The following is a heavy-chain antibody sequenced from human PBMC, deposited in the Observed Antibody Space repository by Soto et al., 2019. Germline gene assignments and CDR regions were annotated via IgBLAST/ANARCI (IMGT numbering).Heavy chain of an antibody. CDR1: GESFSGYY. V-gene: IGHV4-34*01. Sequence: SKNLDLTSAVYGESFSGYYWSWIRQPPGKGLEWIGEINHSGSTNYNPSLKSRVTISVDTSKNQFSLKLSSVTAADTAVYYCVRAGYDFFCGYYTTQLSGMSVSGQGTTVTVSS. CDR2: INHSGST. CDR3: VRAGYDFFCGYYTTQLSGMSV. J-gene: IGHJ6*02. D-gene: IGHD3-3*01.